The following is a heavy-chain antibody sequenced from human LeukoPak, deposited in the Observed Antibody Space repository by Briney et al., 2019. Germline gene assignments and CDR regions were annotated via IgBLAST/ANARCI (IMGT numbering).Heavy chain of an antibody. Sequence: GESLKISCKGSGYRFASYWIGWVRQMPGKGLEWMGNIYPGDSDTRYSPPFQGQVTISADKSISTAYLQWSSLKASDTAMYYCARRNYYGSGSHLWAFDIWGQGTMVTVSS. CDR2: IYPGDSDT. CDR3: ARRNYYGSGSHLWAFDI. V-gene: IGHV5-51*01. D-gene: IGHD3-10*01. CDR1: GYRFASYW. J-gene: IGHJ3*02.